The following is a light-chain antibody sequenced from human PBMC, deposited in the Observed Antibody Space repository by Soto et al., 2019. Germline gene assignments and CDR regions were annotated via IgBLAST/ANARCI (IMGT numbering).Light chain of an antibody. J-gene: IGKJ1*01. Sequence: EIGFSQSPGTLSLSRIERATQSCETSQSVSCNLAWYQQKPGQAPMLLIYGASTRATGIPARFSGSGSGTEFTLTISSLQSEDFAAYYCQQYNNWPRTFGQGTKVDI. CDR3: QQYNNWPRT. CDR1: QSVSCN. V-gene: IGKV3-15*01. CDR2: GAS.